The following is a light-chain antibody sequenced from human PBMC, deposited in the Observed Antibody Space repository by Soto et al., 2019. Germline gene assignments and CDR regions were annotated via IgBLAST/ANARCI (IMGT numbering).Light chain of an antibody. J-gene: IGKJ5*01. Sequence: EIVLTHSQDTLSLSPGERATLSCRASQTVSNNYLAWYQQKAGQAPRLLIYGASNRATDIPDRFSGRGSGTDFTLTISRLEPEDFAVYYCQQYGSSPPSSTFGQGTRLEI. CDR3: QQYGSSPPSST. CDR2: GAS. CDR1: QTVSNNY. V-gene: IGKV3-20*01.